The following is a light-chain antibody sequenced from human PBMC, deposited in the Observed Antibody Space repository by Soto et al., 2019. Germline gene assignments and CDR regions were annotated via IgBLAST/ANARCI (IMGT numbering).Light chain of an antibody. CDR2: DVT. J-gene: IGLJ3*02. Sequence: QSVLTQPRSVSGSPGQSVTISCTGTNSNVGGYDYVSWYRHHPGKAPQLMIYDVTKRPSGVPDRFSGSKSGNTASLSISGLQAEDEADYYCCSYAGGYTWVFGGGTKLTVL. V-gene: IGLV2-11*01. CDR1: NSNVGGYDY. CDR3: CSYAGGYTWV.